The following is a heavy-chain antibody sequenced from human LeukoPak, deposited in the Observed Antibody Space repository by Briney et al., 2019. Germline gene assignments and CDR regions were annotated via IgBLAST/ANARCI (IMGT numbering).Heavy chain of an antibody. J-gene: IGHJ4*02. CDR3: ARETLTYFYDSGSRH. V-gene: IGHV3-48*03. CDR1: GFTFSSYE. CDR2: ISGPSGTM. D-gene: IGHD3-10*01. Sequence: TGGSLRLSCAASGFTFSSYEMNWVRQAPGKGLEWVSYISGPSGTMYYADSVRGRFTISRDNAKNSLYLQMNSLRAEDTAVYYCARETLTYFYDSGSRHWGQGTLVTVSS.